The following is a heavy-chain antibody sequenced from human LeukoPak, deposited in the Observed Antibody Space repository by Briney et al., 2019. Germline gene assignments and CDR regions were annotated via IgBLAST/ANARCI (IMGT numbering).Heavy chain of an antibody. D-gene: IGHD6-13*01. CDR2: IYISGST. Sequence: PSETLSLTCSVSGVSVSNHYWSWIRQPAGKGLEWIGHIYISGSTNYNPSLKSRVTMSVEKSKSQFSLKLSSVTAADTAVYYCATFSSSWFFDHWGQGTLVTVSS. V-gene: IGHV4-4*07. CDR3: ATFSSSWFFDH. CDR1: GVSVSNHY. J-gene: IGHJ4*02.